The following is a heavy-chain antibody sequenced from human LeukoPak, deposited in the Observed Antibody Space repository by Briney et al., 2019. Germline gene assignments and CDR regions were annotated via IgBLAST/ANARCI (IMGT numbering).Heavy chain of an antibody. Sequence: GASVKVSCKASGYTFTSYYMHWVRQAPGQGLEWMGWINPNSGGTNYAQKFQGRVTMTRDTSISTAYMELSRLRSDDTAVYYCARVSPEVGQQLDAPYYYYMDVWGKGTTVTVSS. CDR1: GYTFTSYY. V-gene: IGHV1-2*02. J-gene: IGHJ6*03. CDR3: ARVSPEVGQQLDAPYYYYMDV. D-gene: IGHD6-13*01. CDR2: INPNSGGT.